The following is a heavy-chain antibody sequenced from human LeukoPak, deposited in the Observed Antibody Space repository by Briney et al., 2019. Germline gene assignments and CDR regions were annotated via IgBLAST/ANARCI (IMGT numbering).Heavy chain of an antibody. Sequence: GGSLRLSCGASGFTFSSYTMKWVRQAPGKGLEWVSSISSSSIYKYYADSVKGRFTISRDNARKSLYLQMNSLRVEDTAVYFCARVVWDSSGYYIDYWGQGSLVTVSS. CDR2: ISSSSIYK. J-gene: IGHJ4*02. V-gene: IGHV3-21*01. D-gene: IGHD3-22*01. CDR1: GFTFSSYT. CDR3: ARVVWDSSGYYIDY.